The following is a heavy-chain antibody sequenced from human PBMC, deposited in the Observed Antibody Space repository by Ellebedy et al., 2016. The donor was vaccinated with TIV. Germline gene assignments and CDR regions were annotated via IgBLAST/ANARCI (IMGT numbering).Heavy chain of an antibody. Sequence: SETLSLTXTVSGASISSSTYYWVWIRQPPGKGLEWIGSSSYRVATYYNPSLKGRVSISVDTSKSQFSLKVNSVTAADTAMYYCARCHSRQFVSGELDYWGQGTLVTVSS. V-gene: IGHV4-39*01. J-gene: IGHJ4*02. CDR3: ARCHSRQFVSGELDY. CDR2: SSYRVAT. CDR1: GASISSSTYY. D-gene: IGHD4-17*01.